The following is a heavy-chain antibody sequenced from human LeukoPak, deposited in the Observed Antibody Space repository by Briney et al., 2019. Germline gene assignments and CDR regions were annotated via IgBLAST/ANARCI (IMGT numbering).Heavy chain of an antibody. CDR1: GYTFTGYY. V-gene: IGHV1-2*04. CDR2: INPNSGGT. CDR3: ARASAVAASPLDAFDI. D-gene: IGHD6-19*01. Sequence: GESPKISCKASGYTFTGYYMHWVRQAPGQGLEWMGWINPNSGGTNYAQKFQGWVTMTRDTSISTAYMELSRLRSDDTAVYYCARASAVAASPLDAFDIWGQGTMVTVSS. J-gene: IGHJ3*02.